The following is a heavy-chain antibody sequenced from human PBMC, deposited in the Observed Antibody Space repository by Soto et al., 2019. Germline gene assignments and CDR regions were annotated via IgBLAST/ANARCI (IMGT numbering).Heavy chain of an antibody. J-gene: IGHJ4*02. CDR2: IYYSGST. CDR1: GGSISSYY. CDR3: AGGDDYDYIWGSYLFDY. V-gene: IGHV4-59*08. D-gene: IGHD3-16*01. Sequence: QVQLQESGPGLVKPSETLSLTCTVSGGSISSYYWSWIRQPPGKGLEWIGYIYYSGSTNYNPSLMSPVTISVDTSKNQFSLKLSSVTAADTAVYYCAGGDDYDYIWGSYLFDYWGQGTLVTVSS.